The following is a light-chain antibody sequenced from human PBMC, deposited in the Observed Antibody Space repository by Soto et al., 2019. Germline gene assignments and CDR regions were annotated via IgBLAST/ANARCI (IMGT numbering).Light chain of an antibody. CDR1: SSDVGDYDY. Sequence: QSALTQPASVSGSPGQSITISCTGTSSDVGDYDYVSWYQHHPGKAPKLMIYEVSTRPSGVSNRFSGSKSGNTASLTISGLQAEDEADYYCSSYTSSTTSHVLFGGGTKVTVL. J-gene: IGLJ2*01. CDR3: SSYTSSTTSHVL. V-gene: IGLV2-14*01. CDR2: EVS.